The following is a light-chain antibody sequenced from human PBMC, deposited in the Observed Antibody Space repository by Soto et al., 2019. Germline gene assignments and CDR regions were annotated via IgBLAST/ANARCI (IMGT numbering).Light chain of an antibody. Sequence: EIVLTQSPATLSFSPGERATLSCRASQSVSSYLAWYQQKPGQAPRLLIYGASTRATGIPARFSGSGSGTDFTLTISRLEPEDFAVYYCQQYGSSPITFGQGTRLEIK. J-gene: IGKJ5*01. CDR1: QSVSSY. CDR3: QQYGSSPIT. V-gene: IGKV3-20*01. CDR2: GAS.